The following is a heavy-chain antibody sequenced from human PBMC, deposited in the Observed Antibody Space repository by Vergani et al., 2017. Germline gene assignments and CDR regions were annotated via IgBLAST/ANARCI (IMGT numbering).Heavy chain of an antibody. D-gene: IGHD4-17*01. V-gene: IGHV1-69-2*01. Sequence: EVQLVQSGAEVKKPGATMKISCKVSGYTFTDHYMHWVKQAPGKGLEWMGLVDPEDGETIYAVKFKGRVTIAADTSTDTAHLELSSLRSEDTAVYYCATPQTVTTGGMEVWGRGTTVIVSS. CDR1: GYTFTDHY. J-gene: IGHJ6*02. CDR3: ATPQTVTTGGMEV. CDR2: VDPEDGET.